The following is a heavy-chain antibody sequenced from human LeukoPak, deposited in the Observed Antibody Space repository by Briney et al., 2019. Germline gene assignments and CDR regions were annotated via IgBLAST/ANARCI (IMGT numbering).Heavy chain of an antibody. CDR3: ARDPAGASSSWYYFDN. CDR2: ITSSSNYI. J-gene: IGHJ4*02. V-gene: IGHV3-21*04. D-gene: IGHD6-13*01. Sequence: TGGSLRLSCAASGFTLSGYSMTWVRQAPGKGLECVSFITSSSNYIYYADSVKGRFTISRDTAKDSLYLQMSSLRTEDTAMYYCARDPAGASSSWYYFDNWGQGTLVTVSS. CDR1: GFTLSGYS.